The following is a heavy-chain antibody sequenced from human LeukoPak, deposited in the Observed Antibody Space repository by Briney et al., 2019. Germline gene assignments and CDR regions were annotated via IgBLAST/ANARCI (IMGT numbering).Heavy chain of an antibody. Sequence: PGGSLRLSCAASGFTFSRYWMSWVRQAPGKGLEWVANIKQDGSEKYYVDSVKGRFTISRDNAKNSLYLQMNSRRAEDTAVYYCARMEFLPYYYMDVWGKGTTVTVSS. CDR2: IKQDGSEK. CDR3: ARMEFLPYYYMDV. J-gene: IGHJ6*03. V-gene: IGHV3-7*01. CDR1: GFTFSRYW. D-gene: IGHD3-10*01.